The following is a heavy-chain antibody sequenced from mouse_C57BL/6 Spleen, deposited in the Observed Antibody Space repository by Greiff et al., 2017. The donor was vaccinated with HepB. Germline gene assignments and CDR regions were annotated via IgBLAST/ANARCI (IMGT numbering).Heavy chain of an antibody. Sequence: QVQLQHPGAELVKPGASVKMSCKASGYTFTSYWITWVKQRPGQGLEWIGDIYPGSGSTNYNEKFKSKATLTVDTSSSTAYMQLSSLTSEDSAVYYCARHDGYYSPWFAYWGQGTLVTVSA. J-gene: IGHJ3*01. CDR1: GYTFTSYW. CDR3: ARHDGYYSPWFAY. D-gene: IGHD2-3*01. V-gene: IGHV1-55*01. CDR2: IYPGSGST.